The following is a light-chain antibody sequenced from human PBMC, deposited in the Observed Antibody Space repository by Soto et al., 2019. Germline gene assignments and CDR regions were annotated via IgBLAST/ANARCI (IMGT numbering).Light chain of an antibody. CDR2: DAS. Sequence: TVSTWAPPTPSVSEGELAGLACRASQSVSSYLAWYQQKPGQAPRLLIYDASNRATGIPARFSGSGSGTDFTLTISSLAPDDFAVVRCQPRSHLPRITFGHVPRQE. CDR3: QPRSHLPRIT. V-gene: IGKV3-11*01. J-gene: IGKJ5*01. CDR1: QSVSSY.